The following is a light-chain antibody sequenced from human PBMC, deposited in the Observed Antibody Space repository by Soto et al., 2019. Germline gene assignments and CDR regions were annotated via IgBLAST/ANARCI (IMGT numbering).Light chain of an antibody. J-gene: IGLJ1*01. CDR1: SSTVGGYNY. CDR3: SSYAGSNNFV. CDR2: EVS. Sequence: QSVLTKPPSASGSPGQSVTISCTGTSSTVGGYNYVSWYQQHPGKAPKLMIYEVSKRPSGVPDRFSGSKSGNTASLAVSGLQAEDEADYYCSSYAGSNNFVFGTGTKVTVL. V-gene: IGLV2-8*01.